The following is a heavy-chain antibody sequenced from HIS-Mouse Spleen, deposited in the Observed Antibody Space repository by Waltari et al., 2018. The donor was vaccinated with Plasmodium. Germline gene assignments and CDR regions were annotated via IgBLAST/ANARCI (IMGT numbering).Heavy chain of an antibody. CDR1: GFTVSSNY. CDR2: ILCGGNT. Sequence: EVQLVETGGGLIQPGGSLRLSCAASGFTVSSNYMSWVRQAPGKGVAWGSGILCGGNTDSEDRVTGRVTITRKNSKNARYLQMNSLRAEDQAVYYGARGALGGGVIWYYFDYWGQGTLVTVSS. V-gene: IGHV3-53*02. D-gene: IGHD3-16*02. J-gene: IGHJ4*02. CDR3: ARGALGGGVIWYYFDY.